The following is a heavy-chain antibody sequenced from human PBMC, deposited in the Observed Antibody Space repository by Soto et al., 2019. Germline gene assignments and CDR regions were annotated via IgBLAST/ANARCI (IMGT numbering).Heavy chain of an antibody. CDR2: ISAHSGNT. Sequence: QVQLAQSGAEMKKPGASVMVSCKASGYIFTSYAISWVRQAPGQGLEWMGCISAHSGNTKYAQKLQGRVTMSTDTSTSTAYMELRSLRSDDTAVYYCARDQDYYDSSGYDNWYFDLWGRGTLVTV. CDR3: ARDQDYYDSSGYDNWYFDL. D-gene: IGHD3-22*01. CDR1: GYIFTSYA. V-gene: IGHV1-18*01. J-gene: IGHJ2*01.